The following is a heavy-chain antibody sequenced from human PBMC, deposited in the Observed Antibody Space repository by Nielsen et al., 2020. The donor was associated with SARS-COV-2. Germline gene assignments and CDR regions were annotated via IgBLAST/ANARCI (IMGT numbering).Heavy chain of an antibody. Sequence: GESLKISCAASGFTFSSYSMNWVRQAPGKGLEWVSSISSSSSYIYYADSVKGRFTISRDNAKNSLYLQMNSLRAEDTAVYYCAREEQQLVGLLDYWGQGTLVTVSS. J-gene: IGHJ4*02. V-gene: IGHV3-21*01. CDR2: ISSSSSYI. CDR1: GFTFSSYS. D-gene: IGHD6-13*01. CDR3: AREEQQLVGLLDY.